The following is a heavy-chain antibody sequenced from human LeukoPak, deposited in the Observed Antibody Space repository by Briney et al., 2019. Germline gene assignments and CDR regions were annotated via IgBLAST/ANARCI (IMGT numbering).Heavy chain of an antibody. D-gene: IGHD4-11*01. CDR3: ARSMTTVYFDY. V-gene: IGHV4-34*01. CDR1: GGSFSDFY. Sequence: SETLSLTCAVYGGSFSDFYWSWIRQLPGKGLEWIGEINHSGSTNYNPSLKSRVTISVDTSKNQLSLKLSSVIAADTAVYYCARSMTTVYFDYWGQGTLVTVSS. J-gene: IGHJ4*02. CDR2: INHSGST.